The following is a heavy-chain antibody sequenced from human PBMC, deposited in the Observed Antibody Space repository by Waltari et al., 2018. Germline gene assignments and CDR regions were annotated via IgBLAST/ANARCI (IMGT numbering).Heavy chain of an antibody. D-gene: IGHD3-10*01. CDR3: ARGGRGVQGVTPFDY. CDR2: IYTSGST. CDR1: GGSISRGSYY. V-gene: IGHV4-61*09. J-gene: IGHJ4*02. Sequence: QVQLQESGPGLVKPSQTLSLTCTVSGGSISRGSYYWSWIRQPAGKGLEWIGYIYTSGSTNYNPSLKSRVTISVDTSKNQFSLKLSSVTAADTAVYYCARGGRGVQGVTPFDYWGQGTLVTVSS.